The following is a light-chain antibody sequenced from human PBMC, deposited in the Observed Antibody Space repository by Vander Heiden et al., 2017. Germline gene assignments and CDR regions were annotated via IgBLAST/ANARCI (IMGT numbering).Light chain of an antibody. CDR3: SSYASSSTPYV. J-gene: IGLJ1*01. CDR2: DVS. CDR1: SSDLGGYNY. Sequence: QSALTQPASVSGSPGQSITISCTGTSSDLGGYNYVSWYQQHPGKAPKLMIYDVSDRPSGISNRFSGSKSGNTASLTISGLQAGDEADYYCSSYASSSTPYVFGTGTRVTVL. V-gene: IGLV2-14*01.